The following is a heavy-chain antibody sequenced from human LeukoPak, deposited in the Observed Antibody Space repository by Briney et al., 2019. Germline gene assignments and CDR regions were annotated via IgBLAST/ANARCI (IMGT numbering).Heavy chain of an antibody. J-gene: IGHJ6*02. CDR3: AKDLWYDILTGYFRYYCYGMDV. V-gene: IGHV3-43*02. CDR1: GFTFDDYA. Sequence: GGSLRLSCAASGFTFDDYAMHWVRQAPGKGLEWVSLISGDGGSTYYADSVKGRFIISRDNSKNSLSLQMNSLRTEDTALYYCAKDLWYDILTGYFRYYCYGMDVWGQGTTVTVSS. D-gene: IGHD3-9*01. CDR2: ISGDGGST.